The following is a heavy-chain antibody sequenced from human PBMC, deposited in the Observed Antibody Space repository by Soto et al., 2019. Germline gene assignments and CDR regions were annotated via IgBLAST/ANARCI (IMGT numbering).Heavy chain of an antibody. CDR1: GFTFSSYS. CDR2: ISSSSSYI. V-gene: IGHV3-21*01. J-gene: IGHJ5*02. CDR3: ARSQGSAVRGVIYLFQGTQNWFDP. Sequence: PGGSLRLSCAASGFTFSSYSMNWVRQAPGKGLEWVSSISSSSSYIYYADSVKGRFTISRDNAKNSLYLQMNSLRAEDTAVYYCARSQGSAVRGVIYLFQGTQNWFDPWGQGTLVTVSS. D-gene: IGHD3-10*01.